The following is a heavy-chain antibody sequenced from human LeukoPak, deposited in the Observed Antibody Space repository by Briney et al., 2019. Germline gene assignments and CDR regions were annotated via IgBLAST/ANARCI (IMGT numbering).Heavy chain of an antibody. CDR2: IYYSGST. J-gene: IGHJ4*02. CDR1: GFSVSSNY. Sequence: GSLRLSCAASGFSVSSNYMSWIRQPPGKGLEWIGSIYYSGSTYYNPSLKSRVTISVDTSKNQFSLKLSSVTAADTAVYYCARHCPYYDILTGYFDYWGQGTLVTVSS. CDR3: ARHCPYYDILTGYFDY. V-gene: IGHV4-39*01. D-gene: IGHD3-9*01.